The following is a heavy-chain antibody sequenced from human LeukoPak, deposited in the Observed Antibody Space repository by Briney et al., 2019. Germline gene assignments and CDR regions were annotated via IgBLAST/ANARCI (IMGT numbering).Heavy chain of an antibody. J-gene: IGHJ4*02. CDR1: GYTFTDYY. CDR2: VNPNSGDT. V-gene: IGHV1-2*02. Sequence: ASVKVSCKASGYTFTDYYMHWVRQAPGQGLEWMGWVNPNSGDTNYAQKFQGRVTMTRDTSINTAYMELSRLRSDDTAVYYCVRWLSDDSIWGQGTLVTVSS. CDR3: VRWLSDDSI. D-gene: IGHD3-22*01.